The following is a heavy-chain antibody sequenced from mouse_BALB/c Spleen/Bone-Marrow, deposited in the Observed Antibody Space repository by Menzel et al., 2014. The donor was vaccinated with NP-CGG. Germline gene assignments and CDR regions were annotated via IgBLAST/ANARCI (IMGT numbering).Heavy chain of an antibody. D-gene: IGHD1-1*01. CDR3: ASYYYGSSGLAY. V-gene: IGHV14-3*02. J-gene: IGHJ3*01. Sequence: VQLQQSGAELVKPGASVKLPCTTSGFNIKDTYMHWVKQRPEQGLEWIGRIDPANGNTKYDPKFRGKASITTDTSSNTAYLQLISLTSEDTAVYYCASYYYGSSGLAYWGQGTLVTVSA. CDR2: IDPANGNT. CDR1: GFNIKDTY.